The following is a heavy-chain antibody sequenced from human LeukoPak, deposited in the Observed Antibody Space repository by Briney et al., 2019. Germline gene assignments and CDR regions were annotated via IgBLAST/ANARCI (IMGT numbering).Heavy chain of an antibody. J-gene: IGHJ4*02. CDR1: GFTFSSYA. CDR2: ISGSGGST. Sequence: GGSLRLSCAASGFTFSSYAMSWVRQAPGKGLEWVSAISGSGGSTYYADSVKGRFTISRDNSKNTLYLQMNSLRAEDTAVYYCARLYMVRGVIKGRSYNYFDYWGQGTLVTVSS. D-gene: IGHD3-10*01. CDR3: ARLYMVRGVIKGRSYNYFDY. V-gene: IGHV3-23*01.